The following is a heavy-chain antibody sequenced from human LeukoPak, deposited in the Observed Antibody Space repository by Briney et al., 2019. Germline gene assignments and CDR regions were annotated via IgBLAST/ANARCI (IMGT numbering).Heavy chain of an antibody. V-gene: IGHV3-11*04. J-gene: IGHJ4*02. CDR3: ARVMYYYDSSGQTYYFDY. CDR1: GFTFSDYY. Sequence: GGSLRLSCAASGFTFSDYYMCWIRQAPGKGLEWVSYISSSGSTIYYADSVKGRFTISRDNAKNSLYLQMNSLRAEDTAVYYCARVMYYYDSSGQTYYFDYWGQGTLVTVSS. D-gene: IGHD3-22*01. CDR2: ISSSGSTI.